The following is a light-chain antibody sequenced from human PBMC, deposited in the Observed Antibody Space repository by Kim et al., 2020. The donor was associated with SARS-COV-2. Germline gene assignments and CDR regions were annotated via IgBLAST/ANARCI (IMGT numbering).Light chain of an antibody. J-gene: IGKJ1*01. CDR2: DGS. Sequence: CASVGDRVTITCRASQNIRAWLAWYQQKPGKAPKLLIYDGSILESGVPSRFSGSGSGTDFTLTINSLQPDDFATYYCQQYESYSTFGQGTKVDIK. CDR1: QNIRAW. V-gene: IGKV1-5*01. CDR3: QQYESYST.